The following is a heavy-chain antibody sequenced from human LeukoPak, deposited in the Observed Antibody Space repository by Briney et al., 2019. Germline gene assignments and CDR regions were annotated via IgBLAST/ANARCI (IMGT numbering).Heavy chain of an antibody. Sequence: GGSLRLSCAASRFTFNSYAMSWVRQPPVKGLEGASVIGGSNGITFYVGSVKGRFTISRDNSKDTLYLQMNSLRAEDTAVYYCAKNPGGIAVAATIWVSYWGQGTLVTVSS. D-gene: IGHD6-19*01. J-gene: IGHJ4*02. CDR2: IGGSNGIT. CDR1: RFTFNSYA. CDR3: AKNPGGIAVAATIWVSY. V-gene: IGHV3-23*01.